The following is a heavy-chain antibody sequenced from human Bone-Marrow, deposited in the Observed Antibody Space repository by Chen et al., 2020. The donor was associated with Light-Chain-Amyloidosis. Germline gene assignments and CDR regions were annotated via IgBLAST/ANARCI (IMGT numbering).Heavy chain of an antibody. Sequence: VESGGGLVQPGGSLRLHCTASRFTFSSYGMSWVRQAPVKGLEYVSGIKGLALNKYYADSVKGRFTISRDNAHMSLYLQMDNLRADDTAVYYCGSWGGDYWGRGTQVTVSP. V-gene: IGHV3-23*04. CDR2: IKGLALNK. CDR3: GSWGGDY. D-gene: IGHD7-27*01. J-gene: IGHJ4*02. CDR1: RFTFSSYG.